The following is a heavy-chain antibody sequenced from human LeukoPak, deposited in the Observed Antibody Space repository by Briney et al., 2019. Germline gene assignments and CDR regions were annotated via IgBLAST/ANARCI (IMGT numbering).Heavy chain of an antibody. V-gene: IGHV3-21*01. J-gene: IGHJ4*02. CDR3: ARAGVVAAYDY. CDR2: ISSSSSYI. D-gene: IGHD2-15*01. Sequence: SSISSSSSYIYYADSVKGRFTISRDNAKNSLYLQMNSLRAEDTAVYYCARAGVVAAYDYWGQGTLVTVSS.